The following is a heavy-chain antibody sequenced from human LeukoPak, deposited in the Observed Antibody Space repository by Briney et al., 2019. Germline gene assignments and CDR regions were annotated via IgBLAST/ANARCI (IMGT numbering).Heavy chain of an antibody. D-gene: IGHD5-24*01. Sequence: PSETLSLTCAVCGGSFSGYHWSWIRQPPGKGLEWIGEINHSGSTNYKPSLKSRVTISVDTSKNQFSLKLSSVTAADTAVYYCARKVARRDGYIGYWGQGTLVTVSS. V-gene: IGHV4-34*01. CDR3: ARKVARRDGYIGY. J-gene: IGHJ4*02. CDR2: INHSGST. CDR1: GGSFSGYH.